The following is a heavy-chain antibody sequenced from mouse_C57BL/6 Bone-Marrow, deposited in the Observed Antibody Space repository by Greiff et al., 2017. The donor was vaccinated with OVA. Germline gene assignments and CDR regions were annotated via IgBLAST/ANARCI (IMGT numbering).Heavy chain of an antibody. D-gene: IGHD3-1*01. J-gene: IGHJ2*01. V-gene: IGHV1-81*01. CDR1: GYTFTSYG. CDR3: ATRGYGY. Sequence: VQLQQSGAELARPGASVKLSCKASGYTFTSYGISWVKQRTGQGLEWIGEIYPRSGNTYYNEKFKGKATLTADKSSSTAYMELLSLTSEDSAVYFCATRGYGYWGQGTTLTVSS. CDR2: IYPRSGNT.